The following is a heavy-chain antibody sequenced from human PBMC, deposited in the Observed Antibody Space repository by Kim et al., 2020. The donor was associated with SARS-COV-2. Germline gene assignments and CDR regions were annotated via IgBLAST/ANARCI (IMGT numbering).Heavy chain of an antibody. D-gene: IGHD3-16*01. CDR1: GFCPSGFD. Sequence: GGSLRLSCVASGFCPSGFDMSWVRQAPGKGLEWVSWISTNGDNMYYAASVQGRFTISSDNSSNTLYLQMNNLRAEDTAVYYCARISGRSIYAGRGAWG. CDR3: ARISGRSIYAGRGA. J-gene: IGHJ5*01. V-gene: IGHV3-21*04. CDR2: ISTNGDNM.